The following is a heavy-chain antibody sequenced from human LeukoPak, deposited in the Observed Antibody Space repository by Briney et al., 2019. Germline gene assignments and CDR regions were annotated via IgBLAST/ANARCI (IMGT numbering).Heavy chain of an antibody. CDR2: ISSSGSTI. Sequence: PGGSLRLSCAASGSTFSSYEMDWVRQAPGKGLEWVSYISSSGSTIYYADSVKGRFTISRDNAKNSLYLQMNSLRAEDTAVYYCARGKVFWSGYGYCFDYWGQGTLVTVSS. V-gene: IGHV3-48*03. CDR3: ARGKVFWSGYGYCFDY. J-gene: IGHJ4*02. D-gene: IGHD3-3*01. CDR1: GSTFSSYE.